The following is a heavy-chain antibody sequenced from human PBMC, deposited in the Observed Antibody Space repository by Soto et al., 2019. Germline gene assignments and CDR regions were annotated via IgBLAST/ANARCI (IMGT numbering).Heavy chain of an antibody. CDR2: ISTYNGNT. D-gene: IGHD4-17*01. J-gene: IGHJ2*01. CDR1: GYTFTIYG. Sequence: QVQLVQSGAEVKEPGASVKVSCKASGYTFTIYGISWVRQAPGQGLEWMGRISTYNGNTNYAHKVQGRVNKTTDRSTSTAYMELRSPRSDGTAVYDCAGDVGTDYVGYFELWGRGTLVTVSS. V-gene: IGHV1-18*01. CDR3: AGDVGTDYVGYFEL.